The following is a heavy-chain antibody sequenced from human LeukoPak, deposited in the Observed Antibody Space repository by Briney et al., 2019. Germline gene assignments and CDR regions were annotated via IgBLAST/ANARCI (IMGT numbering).Heavy chain of an antibody. CDR2: IKQDGSER. D-gene: IGHD1-26*01. V-gene: IGHV3-7*01. J-gene: IGHJ4*02. CDR1: GFTFSNYW. Sequence: GGSLRLSCAASGFTFSNYWMTWVRQAPGKGQEWVANIKQDGSERYYVDSVRGRFTISRDNAKNSVYLQVNSLRVEDTAMYYCVRDTGGSGSYPDYWGQGVLVTVSS. CDR3: VRDTGGSGSYPDY.